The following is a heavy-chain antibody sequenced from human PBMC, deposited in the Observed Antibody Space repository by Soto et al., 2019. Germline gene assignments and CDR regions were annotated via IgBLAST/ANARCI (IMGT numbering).Heavy chain of an antibody. J-gene: IGHJ6*02. Sequence: SQTLSLTCAISGYSVSSNSAALNWISQSPSRGLEWLGRTYYRSKWYNDYAVSVKSRITINPDTSKNQFSLQLNSVTPEDTAVYYCARVNWNLGYYGMEVWGQGTTVTVSS. CDR3: ARVNWNLGYYGMEV. D-gene: IGHD1-7*01. CDR1: GYSVSSNSAA. V-gene: IGHV6-1*01. CDR2: TYYRSKWYN.